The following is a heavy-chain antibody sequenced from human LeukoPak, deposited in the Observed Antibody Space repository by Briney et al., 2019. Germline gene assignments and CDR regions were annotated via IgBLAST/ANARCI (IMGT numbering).Heavy chain of an antibody. J-gene: IGHJ4*02. CDR2: ISSSSSYI. D-gene: IGHD5-24*01. CDR1: GFTFSSYS. Sequence: PGGSLRLSCAASGFTFSSYSMNWVRQAPGKGLEWVSSISSSSSYIYYADSVKGRFTISRDNAKNSLYLQMNSLRAEDTAVYYCARDPRSRDGYNRDYWGQGTLVTVSS. V-gene: IGHV3-21*01. CDR3: ARDPRSRDGYNRDY.